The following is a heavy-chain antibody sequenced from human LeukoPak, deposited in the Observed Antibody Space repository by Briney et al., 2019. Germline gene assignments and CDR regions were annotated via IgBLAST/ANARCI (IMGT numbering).Heavy chain of an antibody. D-gene: IGHD2-15*01. J-gene: IGHJ4*02. CDR1: GGSISSYY. CDR2: IYYSGST. CDR3: ARDSRSGGTTYFDY. V-gene: IGHV4-59*01. Sequence: SETLSLTCTASGGSISSYYWSWIRQPPGKGLEWIGYIYYSGSTNYNPSLKSRVTISVDTTKNQFSLKLSSVTAADTAVYYCARDSRSGGTTYFDYWGQGTLVTVSS.